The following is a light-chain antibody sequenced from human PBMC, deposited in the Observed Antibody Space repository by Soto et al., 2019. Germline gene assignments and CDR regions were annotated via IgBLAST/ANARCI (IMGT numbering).Light chain of an antibody. J-gene: IGKJ4*02. V-gene: IGKV3-11*01. CDR2: DAS. Sequence: EIVLTQSPATLSLSPGERATLSCRASQSVGIYLAWYQQKPGQAPRLLIYDASNRATGIPARFIGSGSGKDFPLTVSGLEPEDFEVYYCQQRTNWPPLTFGGGTKVEMK. CDR3: QQRTNWPPLT. CDR1: QSVGIY.